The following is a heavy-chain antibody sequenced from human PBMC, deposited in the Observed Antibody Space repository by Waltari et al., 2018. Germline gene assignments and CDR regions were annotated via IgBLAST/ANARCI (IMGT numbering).Heavy chain of an antibody. J-gene: IGHJ4*02. Sequence: EVQLVESGGGLIQPGGSLRLSCAASGFSVSNSYVSWVRQAPGKGLEWISFIYGVDSTLYVDSVKGRFTVSRDNSKNTVHLQMNSVRAEDAAVYYCATRGTYYKFDYWGQGSLVTVSS. CDR3: ATRGTYYKFDY. CDR2: IYGVDST. V-gene: IGHV3-53*01. D-gene: IGHD1-26*01. CDR1: GFSVSNSY.